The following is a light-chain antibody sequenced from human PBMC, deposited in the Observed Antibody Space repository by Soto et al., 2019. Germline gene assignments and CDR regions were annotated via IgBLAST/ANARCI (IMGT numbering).Light chain of an antibody. CDR2: TAS. V-gene: IGKV1-8*01. CDR3: QQYFSYPLT. J-gene: IGKJ4*01. Sequence: AIRMTQSPSSISASTGDRVTITCRASQGISSHLAWYQVKPGKAPRLLIYTASYLESGVQSRFSGSGSGTDYTLSISSLQFEDVAVYYCQQYFSYPLTFGGGIKVEIK. CDR1: QGISSH.